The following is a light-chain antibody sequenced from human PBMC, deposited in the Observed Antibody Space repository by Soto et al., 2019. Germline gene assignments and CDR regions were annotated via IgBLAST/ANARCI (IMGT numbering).Light chain of an antibody. CDR1: SSDVGRYDY. CDR2: EVN. V-gene: IGLV2-8*01. CDR3: SSYAGSNTPYV. J-gene: IGLJ1*01. Sequence: QSALTQPPSASGSPGQSVTISCTGTSSDVGRYDYVSWYQHHPGKAPKLMISEVNKRPSGVPDRFSGSKSGNTASLTVSGLQAEDEGDYYCSSYAGSNTPYVFGTGTKVTVL.